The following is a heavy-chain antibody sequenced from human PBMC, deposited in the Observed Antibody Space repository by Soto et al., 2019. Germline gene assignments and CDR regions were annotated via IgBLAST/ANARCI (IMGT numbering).Heavy chain of an antibody. J-gene: IGHJ6*03. CDR2: ISSNGVGT. Sequence: EVQLAESGGGLAQPGGSLRLSCAASGFTLSGYAMDWVRQAPGKGLEYGSGISSNGVGTYYANSVQGRFTISRDHSKNTVYLQMGSLRPEDMAVYYCARRARPDFYYMDVWGKGNTVTVSS. CDR1: GFTLSGYA. D-gene: IGHD6-6*01. V-gene: IGHV3-64*01. CDR3: ARRARPDFYYMDV.